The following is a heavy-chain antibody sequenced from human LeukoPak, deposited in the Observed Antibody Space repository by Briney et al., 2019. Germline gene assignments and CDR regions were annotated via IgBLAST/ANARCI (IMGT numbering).Heavy chain of an antibody. V-gene: IGHV3-64D*06. CDR1: GFTFSTYP. J-gene: IGHJ4*02. Sequence: GGSLRLSCSASGFTFSTYPMHWVRQAPGKGLEFVSAITSNGGSTYYADSVKGRFTISRDNSKNTLFLQMSSLGAEDMAVYYCAIAAALSRWGQGTLVTVSS. D-gene: IGHD6-13*01. CDR2: ITSNGGST. CDR3: AIAAALSR.